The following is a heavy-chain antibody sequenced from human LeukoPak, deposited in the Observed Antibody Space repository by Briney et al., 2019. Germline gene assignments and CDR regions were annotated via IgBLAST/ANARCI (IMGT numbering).Heavy chain of an antibody. D-gene: IGHD3-22*01. CDR2: INQDGREK. CDR1: GFTFSSYW. Sequence: HAGGSLRLSCAASGFTFSSYWMSWVRQAPGKGLEWVANINQDGREKYYVGSVRVRFTISRDNAKNSLYLQMNSLRAEDTAVYYCAREEGYYYDSSGYYLAWGQGTLVTVSS. CDR3: AREEGYYYDSSGYYLA. J-gene: IGHJ5*02. V-gene: IGHV3-7*01.